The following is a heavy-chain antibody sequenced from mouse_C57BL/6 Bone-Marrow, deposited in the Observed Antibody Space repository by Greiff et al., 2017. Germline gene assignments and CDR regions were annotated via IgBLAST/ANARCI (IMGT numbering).Heavy chain of an antibody. J-gene: IGHJ1*03. D-gene: IGHD1-1*01. Sequence: QVQLQQPGAELVKPGASVKLSCKASGYTFTSYWMHWVKQRPGQGLERIGMIHPNSGSTNYNEKFKSKATLTVDKSSSTAYMQLSSLTSEDSAVYYCARSFYEYWYFDVWGTGTTVTVSS. V-gene: IGHV1-64*01. CDR1: GYTFTSYW. CDR2: IHPNSGST. CDR3: ARSFYEYWYFDV.